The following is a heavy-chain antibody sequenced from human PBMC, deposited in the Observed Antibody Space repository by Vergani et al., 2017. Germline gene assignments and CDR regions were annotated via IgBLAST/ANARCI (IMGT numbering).Heavy chain of an antibody. D-gene: IGHD3-22*01. Sequence: EVQLLESGGGLVQPGGSLRLTCAASEFTFSNYAMNWVRQPPGKGLEWVSGISGSGVSAYYTDSVKGRFTISRDNSKNMLFLQMNNLRTEDTAIYYCARSSGYYSYYFDFWGQGTLVTVSS. CDR3: ARSSGYYSYYFDF. CDR1: EFTFSNYA. V-gene: IGHV3-23*01. CDR2: ISGSGVSA. J-gene: IGHJ4*02.